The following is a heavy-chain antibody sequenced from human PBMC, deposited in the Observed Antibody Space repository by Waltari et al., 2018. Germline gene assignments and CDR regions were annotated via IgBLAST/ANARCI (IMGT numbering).Heavy chain of an antibody. CDR2: IYYSGTT. D-gene: IGHD3-10*01. CDR1: GGSISSGDYY. CDR3: ASGPNYGGNHRGACDI. V-gene: IGHV4-30-4*08. Sequence: QVQLQESGPGLVKPSQTLSLTCTVSGGSISSGDYYWSWIRQPPGKGLEWIGYIYYSGTTYHNPSLQSRVTRSVDTSKNQFALKRSSVTAADTAGYYCASGPNYGGNHRGACDIWGQGTMVTVSS. J-gene: IGHJ3*02.